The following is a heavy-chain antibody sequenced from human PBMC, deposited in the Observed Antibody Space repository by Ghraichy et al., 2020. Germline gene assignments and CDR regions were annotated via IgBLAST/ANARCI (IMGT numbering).Heavy chain of an antibody. CDR3: ARGKANDDFWSGYYKGGFDY. CDR2: IIPIFGTA. Sequence: SVKVSCKASGGTFSSYAISWVRQAPGQGLEWMGGIIPIFGTANYAQKFQGRVTITADESTSTAYMELSSLRSEDTAVYYCARGKANDDFWSGYYKGGFDYWGQGTLVTVSS. D-gene: IGHD3-3*01. J-gene: IGHJ4*02. V-gene: IGHV1-69*13. CDR1: GGTFSSYA.